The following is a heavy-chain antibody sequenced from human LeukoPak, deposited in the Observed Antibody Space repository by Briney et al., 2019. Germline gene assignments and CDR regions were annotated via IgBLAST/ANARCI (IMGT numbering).Heavy chain of an antibody. D-gene: IGHD5-12*01. V-gene: IGHV1-69*01. CDR1: GGTFSSYA. J-gene: IGHJ6*04. CDR3: ARDYLVVATITETYYYYYGMDV. CDR2: IIPIFGTA. Sequence: SVKVSCKASGGTFSSYAISWVRQAPGQGLEWMGGIIPIFGTANYAQKFQGRVTITADEPTSTAYMELSSLRSEDTAVYYCARDYLVVATITETYYYYYGMDVWGKGTTVTVSS.